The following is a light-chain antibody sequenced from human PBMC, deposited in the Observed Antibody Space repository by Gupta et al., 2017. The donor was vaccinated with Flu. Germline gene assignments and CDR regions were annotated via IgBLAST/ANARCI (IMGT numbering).Light chain of an antibody. Sequence: QSALTPPASLSRSPGQSITISCTGTSSDVGSYNLVSWYQQHPGKAPKLMIYEGSKRPSGVSNRFSGSKSGNTASLTISGLQAEDEADYYCCSYAGSSTWVFGGGTKLTVL. J-gene: IGLJ3*02. CDR1: SSDVGSYNL. V-gene: IGLV2-23*01. CDR2: EGS. CDR3: CSYAGSSTWV.